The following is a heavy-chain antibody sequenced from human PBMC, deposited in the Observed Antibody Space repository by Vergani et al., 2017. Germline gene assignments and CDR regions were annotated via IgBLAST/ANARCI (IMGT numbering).Heavy chain of an antibody. CDR1: GSTFSHYS. V-gene: IGHV3-21*02. J-gene: IGHJ4*02. D-gene: IGHD6-19*01. CDR3: AKALLYSSGWYSIGY. CDR2: ISGTSISI. Sequence: EVQLVESGGGLVKPGGSLRLSCVVSGSTFSHYSMNWVRQAPGKGLEWVSSISGTSISIDYADSVKGRFTISRDNAKNSLYLQMNSLRVEDTAVYYCAKALLYSSGWYSIGYWGQGTLVTVSS.